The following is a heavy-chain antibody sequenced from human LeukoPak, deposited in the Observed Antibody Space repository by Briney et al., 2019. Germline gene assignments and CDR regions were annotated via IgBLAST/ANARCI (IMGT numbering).Heavy chain of an antibody. Sequence: GGSLRLSCAASGFTFSSYSMNWVRQAPGKGLEWVANIKQDGSEKYYVDSVKGRFTISRDNAKNSLYLQMNSLRAEDTAVYYCARDCGGDCYSGFDYWGQGTLVTVSS. J-gene: IGHJ4*02. CDR3: ARDCGGDCYSGFDY. CDR2: IKQDGSEK. V-gene: IGHV3-7*01. CDR1: GFTFSSYS. D-gene: IGHD2-21*02.